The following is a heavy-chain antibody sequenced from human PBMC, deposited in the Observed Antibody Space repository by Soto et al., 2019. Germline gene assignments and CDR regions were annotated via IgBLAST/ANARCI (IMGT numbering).Heavy chain of an antibody. J-gene: IGHJ3*02. CDR3: ARTAGGRVRGALDI. Sequence: QVQLEESGGGLFQLGQSLRLSLVASGFTFSIFGMHWVGQAPGKGWEWVAVIPNTENKKYYADSVKGRFTISRDNSQNTLFLQMDSLMSEDTAVYYCARTAGGRVRGALDIWGQGTMVTVS. D-gene: IGHD6-13*01. V-gene: IGHV3-30-3*01. CDR2: IPNTENKK. CDR1: GFTFSIFG.